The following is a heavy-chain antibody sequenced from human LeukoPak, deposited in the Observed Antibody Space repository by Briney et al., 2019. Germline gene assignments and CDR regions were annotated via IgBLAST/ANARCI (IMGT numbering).Heavy chain of an antibody. Sequence: QPGRSLRLSCTSSGFTFREFAVSWFRQAPGKGLEWIGFIRSSINGGTPKAAASVKGRFIFSRDDSKGVAYLRMNSLKTEDTAVYYCSREWGNGNDLRPDYWGQGTLVTVSS. J-gene: IGHJ4*02. CDR1: GFTFREFA. CDR3: SREWGNGNDLRPDY. CDR2: IRSSINGGTP. V-gene: IGHV3-49*03. D-gene: IGHD1-1*01.